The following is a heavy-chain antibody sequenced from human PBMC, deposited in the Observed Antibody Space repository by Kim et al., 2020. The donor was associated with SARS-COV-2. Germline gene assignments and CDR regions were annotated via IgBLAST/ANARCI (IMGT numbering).Heavy chain of an antibody. J-gene: IGHJ6*02. Sequence: SETLSLTCTVSGGSISSSSYYWGWIRQPPGKGLEWIGSIYYSGSTYYNPSLKSRVTISVDTSKNQFSLKLSSVTAADTAVYYCARVFGYPEYYYYYGMDVWGQGTTVTVSS. CDR1: GGSISSSSYY. D-gene: IGHD5-12*01. CDR3: ARVFGYPEYYYYYGMDV. V-gene: IGHV4-39*07. CDR2: IYYSGST.